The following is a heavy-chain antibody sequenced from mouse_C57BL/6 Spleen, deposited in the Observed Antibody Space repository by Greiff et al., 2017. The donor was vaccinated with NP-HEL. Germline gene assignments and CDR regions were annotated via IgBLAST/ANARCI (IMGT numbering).Heavy chain of an antibody. Sequence: EVQLQQSGPELVKPGASVKISCKASGYTFTDYYMNWVKQSHGKSLEWIGDINPNNGGTSYNQKFKGKATLTVDKSSSTAYMELRSLTSEDSAVYYCARDYYGSSYVRPWFAYWGQGTLVTVSA. V-gene: IGHV1-26*01. CDR3: ARDYYGSSYVRPWFAY. CDR1: GYTFTDYY. D-gene: IGHD1-1*01. J-gene: IGHJ3*01. CDR2: INPNNGGT.